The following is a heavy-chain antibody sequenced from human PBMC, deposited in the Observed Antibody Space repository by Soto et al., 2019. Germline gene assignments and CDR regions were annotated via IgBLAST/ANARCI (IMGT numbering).Heavy chain of an antibody. V-gene: IGHV1-18*01. CDR1: GYIFITYG. Sequence: ASVKVSCKASGYIFITYGISWVRQAPGQGLEWMGRISTYNGNTNYAQNLQGRVTMTADTSTNTAYMELRSLRSDDTAVYYCARDLHGSGSYYTGYWGPGTLVTVSS. CDR2: ISTYNGNT. J-gene: IGHJ4*02. D-gene: IGHD3-10*01. CDR3: ARDLHGSGSYYTGY.